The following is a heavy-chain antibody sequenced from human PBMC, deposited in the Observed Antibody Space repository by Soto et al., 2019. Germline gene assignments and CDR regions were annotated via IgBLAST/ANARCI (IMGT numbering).Heavy chain of an antibody. V-gene: IGHV1-18*01. CDR3: ARDIVVVPAATPSFVDF. Sequence: QVQLVQSGPEVKKPGASVKVSCKTSGYTFTSYGISWVRQAPGQGLEWMGWISTYNGNTNNTQKLQGRVTMTTDTSTSTAYMELRSLRSDGTAVYYCARDIVVVPAATPSFVDFWGQGTLVTVSS. CDR2: ISTYNGNT. J-gene: IGHJ4*02. D-gene: IGHD2-2*02. CDR1: GYTFTSYG.